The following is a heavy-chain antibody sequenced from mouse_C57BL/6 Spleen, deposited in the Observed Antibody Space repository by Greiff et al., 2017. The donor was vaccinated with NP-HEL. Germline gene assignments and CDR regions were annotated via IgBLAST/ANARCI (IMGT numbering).Heavy chain of an antibody. Sequence: EVQLQQSGPELVKPGASVKISCKASGYTFTDYYMNWVKQSHGKSLEWIGDINPNNGGTSYNQKFKGKATLTEDKSSSTAYMELRSLTSEDSAVYYCAAYYSNHYYAMDYWGQGTSVTVSS. CDR1: GYTFTDYY. CDR2: INPNNGGT. J-gene: IGHJ4*01. V-gene: IGHV1-26*01. CDR3: AAYYSNHYYAMDY. D-gene: IGHD2-5*01.